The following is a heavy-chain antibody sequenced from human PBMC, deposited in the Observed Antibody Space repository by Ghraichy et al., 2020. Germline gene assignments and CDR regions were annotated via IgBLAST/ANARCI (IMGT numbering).Heavy chain of an antibody. D-gene: IGHD5-24*01. Sequence: GSLRLSCTVSGGSISSYYWSWIRQPPGKGLEWIGYIYYSGSTNYNPSLKSRVTISVDTSKNQFSLKLSSVTAADTAVYYCARHGGGDGYNIYYYYGMDVWGQGTTVTVSS. CDR3: ARHGGGDGYNIYYYYGMDV. J-gene: IGHJ6*02. CDR1: GGSISSYY. V-gene: IGHV4-59*08. CDR2: IYYSGST.